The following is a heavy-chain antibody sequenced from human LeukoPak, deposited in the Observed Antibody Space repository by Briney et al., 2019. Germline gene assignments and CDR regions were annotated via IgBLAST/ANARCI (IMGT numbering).Heavy chain of an antibody. D-gene: IGHD3-10*01. Sequence: PGGSLRLSCTASTFSFDSYSMNWVRQAPGEGLQWVSSISSDSHHIFYADSVKGRFTTSRDNAKNSLYLQMNSLRTEDTALYYCAKGRGLWFGYLGDFDYWGQGTLVTVSS. CDR1: TFSFDSYS. CDR3: AKGRGLWFGYLGDFDY. V-gene: IGHV3-21*04. CDR2: ISSDSHHI. J-gene: IGHJ4*02.